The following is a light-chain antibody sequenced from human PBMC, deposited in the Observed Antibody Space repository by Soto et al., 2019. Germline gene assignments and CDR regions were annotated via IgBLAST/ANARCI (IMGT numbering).Light chain of an antibody. CDR1: QSVSSSY. Sequence: EIVLTQSPGTLSLSPGERATLSCRASQSVSSSYLAWYQQKPGQAPRLLMSAASSRATGIPDRFSGSGSGTDFTLTISRLEAEDFAVYYCQQYGSSPLTFGRGTKVDIK. CDR3: QQYGSSPLT. V-gene: IGKV3-20*01. CDR2: AAS. J-gene: IGKJ4*01.